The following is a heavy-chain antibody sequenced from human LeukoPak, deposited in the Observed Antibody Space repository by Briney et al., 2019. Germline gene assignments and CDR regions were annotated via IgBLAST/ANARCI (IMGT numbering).Heavy chain of an antibody. CDR3: VTIRSYYFDY. CDR1: GFTFSSYG. CDR2: IRYDGSNK. Sequence: PGGSLRLSCAASGFTFSSYGMHWVRQAPGKGLEWVAFIRYDGSNKYYADSVKGRFTISRDNSKNTLYPQMNSLRAEDTAVYYCVTIRSYYFDYWGQGTLVTVSS. V-gene: IGHV3-30*02. J-gene: IGHJ4*02. D-gene: IGHD3-16*02.